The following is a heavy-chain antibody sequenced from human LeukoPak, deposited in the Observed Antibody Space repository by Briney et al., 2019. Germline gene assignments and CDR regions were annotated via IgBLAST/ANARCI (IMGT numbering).Heavy chain of an antibody. CDR3: AGVVTALVGYFDY. J-gene: IGHJ4*02. D-gene: IGHD2-21*02. V-gene: IGHV4-4*07. CDR2: IYTSGST. Sequence: PSETLSLTCTVSGGSISSYYWSWMRQPAGKGLEWIGHIYTSGSTNYNPSLKSRVTISVDKSKNQFSLKLSSVTAADTAVYYCAGVVTALVGYFDYWGQGTLVTVSS. CDR1: GGSISSYY.